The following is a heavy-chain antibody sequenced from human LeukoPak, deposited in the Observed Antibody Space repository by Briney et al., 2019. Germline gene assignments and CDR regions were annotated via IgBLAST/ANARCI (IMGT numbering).Heavy chain of an antibody. CDR1: GFTFSTYA. Sequence: GGSLRLSCAASGFTFSTYAMSWVRQAPGKGLEWVSAISDSGSSTYYADSVKGRFTISGDNSKNTLYLQMDSLRAEDTAAYYCAKEGALYGSGIDPYWGQGTLVTVSS. CDR2: ISDSGSST. D-gene: IGHD3-10*01. CDR3: AKEGALYGSGIDPY. J-gene: IGHJ4*02. V-gene: IGHV3-23*01.